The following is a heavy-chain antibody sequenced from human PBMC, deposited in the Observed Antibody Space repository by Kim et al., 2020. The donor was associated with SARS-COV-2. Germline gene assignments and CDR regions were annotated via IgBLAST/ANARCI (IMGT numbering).Heavy chain of an antibody. J-gene: IGHJ5*02. CDR2: IKQDGSEK. CDR3: ARVSNWNYDWFDP. CDR1: GFTFSSYW. Sequence: GGSLRLSCAASGFTFSSYWMSWVRQAPGKGLEWVANIKQDGSEKYYVDSVKGRFTISRDNAKNSLYLQMNSLRAKDTAVYYCARVSNWNYDWFDPWGQGTLVTVSS. D-gene: IGHD1-7*01. V-gene: IGHV3-7*03.